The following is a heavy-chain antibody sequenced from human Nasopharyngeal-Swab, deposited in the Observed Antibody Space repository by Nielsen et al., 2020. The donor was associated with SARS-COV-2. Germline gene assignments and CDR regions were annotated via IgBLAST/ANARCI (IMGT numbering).Heavy chain of an antibody. J-gene: IGHJ3*02. CDR3: ARTYYDSSGIKDAFDI. V-gene: IGHV4-39*01. Sequence: SETLSLTCIVSGGSISSSSYYWGWIRQPPGKGLEWIGSIYYSGSTYYNPSLKSRVTISVDTSKNQFSLKLSSVTAADTAVYYCARTYYDSSGIKDAFDIWGQGTMVTVSS. CDR2: IYYSGST. CDR1: GGSISSSSYY. D-gene: IGHD3-22*01.